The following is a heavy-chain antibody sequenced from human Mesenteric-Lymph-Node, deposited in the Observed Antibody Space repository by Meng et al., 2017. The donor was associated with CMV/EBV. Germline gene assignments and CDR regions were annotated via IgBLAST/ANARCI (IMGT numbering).Heavy chain of an antibody. D-gene: IGHD3-22*01. Sequence: GESLKISCAASGFTVSSNYMSWVRQAPGKGLEWVSVIYSGGSTYYADSVKGRFTISRDNSKNTLYLQMNSLRAEDTAVYYCARDLGGYYYEGCYYYGMDVWGQGTTVTVSS. J-gene: IGHJ6*02. V-gene: IGHV3-53*05. CDR3: ARDLGGYYYEGCYYYGMDV. CDR1: GFTVSSNY. CDR2: IYSGGST.